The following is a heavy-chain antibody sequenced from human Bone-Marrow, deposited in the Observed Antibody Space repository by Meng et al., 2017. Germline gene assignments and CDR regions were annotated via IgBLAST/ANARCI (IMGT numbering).Heavy chain of an antibody. CDR2: IIPIFGTA. V-gene: IGHV1-69*05. CDR1: AGTFSSYA. CDR3: ARAAVADLNWYFDL. Sequence: QARLLRSGAEVEKPGSSVKVSCKASAGTFSSYAMSWVRQAPGQGLEWMGGIIPIFGTANYAQKFQGRVTITTDESTSTAYMELSSLRSEDTAVYYCARAAVADLNWYFDLWGRGTLVTASS. J-gene: IGHJ2*01. D-gene: IGHD6-19*01.